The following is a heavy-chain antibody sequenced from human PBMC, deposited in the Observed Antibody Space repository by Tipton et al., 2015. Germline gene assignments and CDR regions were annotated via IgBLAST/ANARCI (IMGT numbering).Heavy chain of an antibody. CDR1: GGSISSGDYY. CDR2: IYTSGST. D-gene: IGHD5-12*01. V-gene: IGHV4-61*02. J-gene: IGHJ5*02. CDR3: ARGGHSGYDYRDSWFDT. Sequence: TLSLTCTVSGGSISSGDYYWTWIRQPAGRGLEWIGRIYTSGSTYYNPSLKSRVTISLDTSRNQFSLKLNSVTAADTAVYYCARGGHSGYDYRDSWFDTWGQGTLVTVSS.